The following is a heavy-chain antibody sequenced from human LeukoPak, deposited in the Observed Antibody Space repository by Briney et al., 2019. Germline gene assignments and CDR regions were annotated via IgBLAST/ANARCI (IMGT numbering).Heavy chain of an antibody. Sequence: GGSLRLSCAASGFTFSNYALIWVRQGPMKGLEWVSAIRGSGLTTFYADSVKGRFTISRDNSKNTLYLQMNSLRAEDTAVYYCARDPNGDYIGAFDFWGQGTKVTVSS. CDR1: GFTFSNYA. CDR2: IRGSGLTT. D-gene: IGHD4-17*01. V-gene: IGHV3-23*01. CDR3: ARDPNGDYIGAFDF. J-gene: IGHJ3*01.